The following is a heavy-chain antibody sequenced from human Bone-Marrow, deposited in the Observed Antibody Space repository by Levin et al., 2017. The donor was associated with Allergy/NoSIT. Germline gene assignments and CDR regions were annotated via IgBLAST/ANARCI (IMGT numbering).Heavy chain of an antibody. V-gene: IGHV3-30*09. Sequence: GGSLRLSCAASGFTFSDYPIHWVRQAPGKGLEWVTVISYNENVHHYANSVKGRFVISRDNSKNTVFLQMTSLRPDDTAVYYCARGPFLTGFDSWGQGTVVTVSS. J-gene: IGHJ4*02. CDR3: ARGPFLTGFDS. D-gene: IGHD3-9*01. CDR1: GFTFSDYP. CDR2: ISYNENVH.